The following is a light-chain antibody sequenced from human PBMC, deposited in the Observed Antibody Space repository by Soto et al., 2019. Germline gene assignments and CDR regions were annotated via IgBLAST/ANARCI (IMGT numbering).Light chain of an antibody. CDR3: QQYTDCPRT. CDR2: GAS. J-gene: IGKJ2*02. V-gene: IGKV3-15*01. CDR1: QSVSSN. Sequence: EIVMTQSPATLSVSPGERATLSCRASQSVSSNLAWYQQKPGQAPRLLIYGASTRATGIPASFSGSGSGTEFTLTIRGLQSEDFAVYYCQQYTDCPRTFGQGTKVEIK.